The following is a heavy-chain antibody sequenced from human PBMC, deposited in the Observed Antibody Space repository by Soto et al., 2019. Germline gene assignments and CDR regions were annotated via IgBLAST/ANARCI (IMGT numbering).Heavy chain of an antibody. J-gene: IGHJ4*02. CDR3: GGGRAFDF. CDR2: IKQDGRQQ. CDR1: GFTFSNYW. Sequence: EVQLVESGGGLVEPGGSLRLSCAASGFTFSNYWMNLVRQAPGKGLEWVANIKQDGRQQYYLDYVKGRFPVSRDNAKSSLYLQMDSLRADDTAVYYCGGGRAFDFWGQGTLVTVSS. V-gene: IGHV3-7*01.